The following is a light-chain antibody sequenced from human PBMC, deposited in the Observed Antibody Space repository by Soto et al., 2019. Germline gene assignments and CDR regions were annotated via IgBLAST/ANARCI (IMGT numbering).Light chain of an antibody. J-gene: IGLJ3*02. Sequence: QSVLTQSPFASASLGASVNLTCTLSSGHSDYPIAWHQQQAEKGPRFLMKVNSDGSHIKGDEIPDRFSGSSSGAERYLRISTLQSEDEADYFCQTWGTAVNWVFGGGTKLTVL. CDR1: SGHSDYP. CDR2: VNSDGSH. V-gene: IGLV4-69*01. CDR3: QTWGTAVNWV.